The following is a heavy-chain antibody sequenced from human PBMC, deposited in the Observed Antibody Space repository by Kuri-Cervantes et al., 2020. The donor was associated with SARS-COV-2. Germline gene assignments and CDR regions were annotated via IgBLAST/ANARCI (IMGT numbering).Heavy chain of an antibody. CDR2: IQDDGSSR. CDR1: GFIFSDAG. Sequence: GGSLRLSCAASGFIFSDAGMHWVRQAPGKGLGWVAFIQDDGSSRYYADSVKGRFTISRDNSKYALYLQMNSLSAADTAVYYCTTERWLVPVFDYWGQGTLVTVSS. J-gene: IGHJ4*02. V-gene: IGHV3-30*02. D-gene: IGHD6-19*01. CDR3: TTERWLVPVFDY.